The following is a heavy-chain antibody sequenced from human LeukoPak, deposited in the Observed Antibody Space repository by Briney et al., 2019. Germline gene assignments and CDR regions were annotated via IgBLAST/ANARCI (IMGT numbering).Heavy chain of an antibody. CDR1: GFNFSNYV. V-gene: IGHV3-23*01. Sequence: GGSLRLSCAAPGFNFSNYVMSWVRQAPGKGLEWVSDISGSGGSTHYADSVKGRFTISRENSQNTLYLQMNSLRAEDTAVYYCATGSKGSGSFYINDYWGQGTLVTVSS. CDR3: ATGSKGSGSFYINDY. CDR2: ISGSGGST. J-gene: IGHJ4*02. D-gene: IGHD3-10*01.